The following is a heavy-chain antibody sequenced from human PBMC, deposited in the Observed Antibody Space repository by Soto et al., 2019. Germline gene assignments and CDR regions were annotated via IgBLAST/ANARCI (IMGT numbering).Heavy chain of an antibody. CDR1: GFTFSSHS. J-gene: IGHJ4*02. D-gene: IGHD5-12*01. CDR2: ISSTSKTI. V-gene: IGHV3-48*02. Sequence: PGVSLRLSFEGSGFTFSSHSLNWVRQAPGKGLEWISYISSTSKTIYYADSVKGRFTISRDNAKNSLYLQMNSLRDEDTAVYYCARGLKDGYNCLYYWGQGTLVTVSS. CDR3: ARGLKDGYNCLYY.